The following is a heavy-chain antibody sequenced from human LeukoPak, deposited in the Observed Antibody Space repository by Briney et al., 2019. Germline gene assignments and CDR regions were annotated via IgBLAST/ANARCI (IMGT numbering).Heavy chain of an antibody. Sequence: PGGSLRLSCAASGFTFSSYGMSWVRRAPGKGLEWVSGIYGSGGSTYYADSVKGRFTISTDNSKNTLYLQMNSLRAEDTAVYYYARDTPVAVAVFDYGGQGTLVTVSP. CDR3: ARDTPVAVAVFDY. D-gene: IGHD6-19*01. V-gene: IGHV3-23*01. J-gene: IGHJ4*02. CDR2: IYGSGGST. CDR1: GFTFSSYG.